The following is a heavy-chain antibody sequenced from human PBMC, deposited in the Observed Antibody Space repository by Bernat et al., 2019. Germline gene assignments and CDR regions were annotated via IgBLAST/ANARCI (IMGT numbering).Heavy chain of an antibody. CDR2: TSGSGGST. D-gene: IGHD3-3*01. V-gene: IGHV3-23*01. CDR3: AKVGVLRFLGWPPDDAFDI. Sequence: EVQLLESGGGLVQPGGSLRLSCSASGFTFSSYAISWVRQAPGKGPEWVPATSGSGGSTYCGDSVKGRFTISRDNAKNTLYLQMNRLRAEDTAVYYCAKVGVLRFLGWPPDDAFDIWGQGTMVTVSS. J-gene: IGHJ3*02. CDR1: GFTFSSYA.